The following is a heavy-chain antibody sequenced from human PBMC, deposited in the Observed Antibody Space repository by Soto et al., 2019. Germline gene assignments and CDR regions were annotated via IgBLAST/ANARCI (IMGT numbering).Heavy chain of an antibody. Sequence: GGSLRLSCAASGFTFSSYAMSWVRQAPGKGLEWVSAISGSGGSTYYADSVKGRFTISRDNSKNTLYLQMNSLRAEDAAVYYCAKDRVDIVATGLFDYWGQGTLVTVSS. CDR2: ISGSGGST. J-gene: IGHJ4*02. V-gene: IGHV3-23*01. CDR3: AKDRVDIVATGLFDY. D-gene: IGHD5-12*01. CDR1: GFTFSSYA.